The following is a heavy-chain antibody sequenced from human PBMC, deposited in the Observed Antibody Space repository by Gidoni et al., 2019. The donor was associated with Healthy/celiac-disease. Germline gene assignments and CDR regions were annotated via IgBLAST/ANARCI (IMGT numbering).Heavy chain of an antibody. CDR2: ISYDGSNK. CDR3: AKDIEAVAGGPGYGY. V-gene: IGHV3-30*18. CDR1: GFTVRSYG. J-gene: IGHJ4*02. D-gene: IGHD6-19*01. Sequence: QVQLVESGGGVVQPGRSLRLSRAASGFTVRSYGMHWVRQAPGKGLEWVAVISYDGSNKYYADSVKGRFTISRDNSKNTLYLQMNSLRAEDTAVYYCAKDIEAVAGGPGYGYWGQGTLVTVSS.